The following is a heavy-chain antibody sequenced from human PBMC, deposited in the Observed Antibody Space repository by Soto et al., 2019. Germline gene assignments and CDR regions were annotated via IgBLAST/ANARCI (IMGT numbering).Heavy chain of an antibody. J-gene: IGHJ4*02. Sequence: QVQLQQSGPGLVRPSETLSLACSVSGGSITNYYWSWLRQSPEKGLEWIGYIYYSGNTNYHPSLKSRVTISVETSKNHFSLKLSAVTAADTAVYYCAREVVINGFYYVDSWGQGTLVTVSS. CDR3: AREVVINGFYYVDS. V-gene: IGHV4-59*01. CDR1: GGSITNYY. CDR2: IYYSGNT. D-gene: IGHD2-21*01.